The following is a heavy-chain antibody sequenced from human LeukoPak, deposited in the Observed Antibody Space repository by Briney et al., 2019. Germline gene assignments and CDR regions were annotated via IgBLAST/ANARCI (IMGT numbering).Heavy chain of an antibody. J-gene: IGHJ4*02. CDR2: ISGSGGGT. V-gene: IGHV3-23*01. CDR3: AKDVESGRSADY. CDR1: GFTFTSHW. Sequence: GGSLRLSCAASGFTFTSHWMSWVRQTPGKGLEWVSTISGSGGGTYYADSVKGRFTLSRDNSMNTLYLQMNSLRAEDTAVYYCAKDVESGRSADYWGQGTLVTVSS. D-gene: IGHD3-10*01.